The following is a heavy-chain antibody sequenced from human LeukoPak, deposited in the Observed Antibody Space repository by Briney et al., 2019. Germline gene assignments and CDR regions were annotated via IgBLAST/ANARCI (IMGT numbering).Heavy chain of an antibody. CDR3: AKGLNGYDFDY. D-gene: IGHD5-18*01. V-gene: IGHV3-23*01. CDR2: ISASGGST. CDR1: GFTFSSYA. J-gene: IGHJ4*02. Sequence: GGSLRLSCAASGFTFSSYAMSWVLQAPGKGLEWVSSISASGGSTYYAASVQGRFTISRDNSKNTLYLQLNSLRAEDTAVYYCAKGLNGYDFDYWGQGALVTVSS.